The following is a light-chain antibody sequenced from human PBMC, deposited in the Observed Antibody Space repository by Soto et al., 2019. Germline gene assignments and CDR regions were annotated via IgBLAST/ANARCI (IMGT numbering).Light chain of an antibody. Sequence: QSVLTQPPSVSGAPGQRVTISCTGSSSNIGGGYDVHWYQQLPGTAPILLIYGNSHRPSGVPGRFSGSNSGTSASLAIAGLQDEDEADYYCQYYDSSLGGWVFGGGTKVTVL. CDR3: QYYDSSLGGWV. J-gene: IGLJ3*02. V-gene: IGLV1-40*01. CDR1: SSNIGGGYD. CDR2: GNS.